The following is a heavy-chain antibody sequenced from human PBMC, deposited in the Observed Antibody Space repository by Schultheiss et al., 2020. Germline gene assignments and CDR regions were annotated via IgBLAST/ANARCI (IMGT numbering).Heavy chain of an antibody. CDR2: IKQDGSEN. V-gene: IGHV3-7*03. J-gene: IGHJ4*02. Sequence: GGSLRLSCAASGFTFSSYAMHWVRQAPGKGLEWVANIKQDGSENYYVDSVKGRFTISRDNAKNSLYLQMNSLRAEDTAVYYCARESSGSCYLFWGQGTLVTVSS. CDR3: ARESSGSCYLF. CDR1: GFTFSSYA. D-gene: IGHD2-15*01.